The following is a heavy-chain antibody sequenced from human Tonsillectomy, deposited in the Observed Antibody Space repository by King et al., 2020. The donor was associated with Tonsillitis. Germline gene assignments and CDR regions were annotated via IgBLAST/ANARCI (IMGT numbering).Heavy chain of an antibody. Sequence: QLVQSGAEVKKPGASVKVSCKASGYTFTSYGISWVRQAPGQGLEWMGWISAYNGNTNYAQKLQGRDTMTTDTSTSTAYMELRSLRSDDTAVYYWARDRRGHYYGSGSYYNPLNWFDPWGQGTPVTVSS. D-gene: IGHD3-10*01. CDR2: ISAYNGNT. J-gene: IGHJ5*02. CDR1: GYTFTSYG. V-gene: IGHV1-18*04. CDR3: ARDRRGHYYGSGSYYNPLNWFDP.